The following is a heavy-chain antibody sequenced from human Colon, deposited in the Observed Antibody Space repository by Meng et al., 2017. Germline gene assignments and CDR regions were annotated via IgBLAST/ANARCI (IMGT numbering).Heavy chain of an antibody. CDR1: GYTFTDYY. Sequence: ASVKVSCKASGYTFTDYYMHWVRRAPGQGLEWMGWINPNSGGTNYAQKFQGRVTMTRDTSISTAYMDLSRLTSDDTAVYYCAKEAIAVAGIAFDYWGQGTLVTVSS. J-gene: IGHJ4*02. CDR2: INPNSGGT. V-gene: IGHV1-2*02. D-gene: IGHD6-19*01. CDR3: AKEAIAVAGIAFDY.